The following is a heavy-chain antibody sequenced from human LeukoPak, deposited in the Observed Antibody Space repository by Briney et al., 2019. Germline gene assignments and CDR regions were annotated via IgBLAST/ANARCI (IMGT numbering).Heavy chain of an antibody. V-gene: IGHV4-59*01. D-gene: IGHD6-13*01. CDR1: GGSISSYY. Sequence: SETLSLTCTVSGGSISSYYWSWIRQPPGKGLEWIGYIYYSGSTNYNPSLKSRVTKSVDTSKNQFSLKLSSVTAADTAVYYCARGGYSSSWSPFDYWGQGTLVTVSS. CDR2: IYYSGST. J-gene: IGHJ4*02. CDR3: ARGGYSSSWSPFDY.